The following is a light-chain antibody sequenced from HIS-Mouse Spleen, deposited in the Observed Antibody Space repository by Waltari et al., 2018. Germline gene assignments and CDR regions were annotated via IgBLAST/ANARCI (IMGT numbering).Light chain of an antibody. CDR3: CSYAGSSTFEV. J-gene: IGLJ2*01. CDR1: SSDVGSYHL. Sequence: QSALTQPASASGSPGQSITISGTGTSSDVGSYHLVSWYQQHPGKAPKLMIYEGSKRPSGVSNRFSGSKSGNTASLTISGLQAEDEADYYCCSYAGSSTFEVFGGGTKLTVL. V-gene: IGLV2-23*03. CDR2: EGS.